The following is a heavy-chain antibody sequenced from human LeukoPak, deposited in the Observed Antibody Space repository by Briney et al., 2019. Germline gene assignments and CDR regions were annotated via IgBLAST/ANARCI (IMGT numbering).Heavy chain of an antibody. Sequence: GGSLRLSCEGSGFIFSSYAMTWVRQAPGKGLQWVSSISGSGESTYYADSMKGRFTIPRDNSKNTLSLQMNSLRAEDTAVYFCAKGWEFRVVIPAAVSWGQGTLVTVSS. CDR1: GFIFSSYA. V-gene: IGHV3-23*01. J-gene: IGHJ5*02. D-gene: IGHD3-3*01. CDR3: AKGWEFRVVIPAAVS. CDR2: ISGSGEST.